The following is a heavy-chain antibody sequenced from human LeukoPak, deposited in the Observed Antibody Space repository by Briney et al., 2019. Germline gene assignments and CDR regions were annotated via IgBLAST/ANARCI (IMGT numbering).Heavy chain of an antibody. CDR3: ARAFSSSASFDY. J-gene: IGHJ4*02. V-gene: IGHV1-18*01. Sequence: WIIAYNCKTNYAQKLQGRVTMTTDTSTSKAYMELRSLRSDDTAVYYCARAFSSSASFDYWGQGTLVTVSS. D-gene: IGHD6-6*01. CDR2: IIAYNCKT.